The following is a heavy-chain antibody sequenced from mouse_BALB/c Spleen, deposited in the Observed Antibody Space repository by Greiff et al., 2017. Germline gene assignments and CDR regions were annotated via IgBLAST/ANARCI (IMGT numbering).Heavy chain of an antibody. CDR3: TRGDWAFYAMDY. V-gene: IGHV1-5*01. J-gene: IGHJ4*01. CDR2: IYPGNSDT. CDR1: GYTFTSYW. Sequence: EVQLQQSGTVLARPGASVKMSCKASGYTFTSYWMHWVKQRPGQGLEWIGAIYPGNSDTSYNQKFKGKAKLTAVTSTSTAYMELSSLTNEDSAVYYCTRGDWAFYAMDYWGQGTSVTVSS. D-gene: IGHD4-1*01.